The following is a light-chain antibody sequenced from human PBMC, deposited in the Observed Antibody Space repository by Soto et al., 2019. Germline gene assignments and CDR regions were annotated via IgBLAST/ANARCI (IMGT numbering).Light chain of an antibody. CDR3: QSSDSSLSGDV. CDR2: ENN. CDR1: SSNIGAGYE. V-gene: IGLV1-40*01. J-gene: IGLJ1*01. Sequence: QSVLTQPPSVSEAPGQRVTISCTGSSSNIGAGYEAHWYQQVPGTAPKLLIYENNNRPSGVPDRFSGSKSGTSASLAITGLQDEDEAEYYCQSSDSSLSGDVFGTGTKLTVL.